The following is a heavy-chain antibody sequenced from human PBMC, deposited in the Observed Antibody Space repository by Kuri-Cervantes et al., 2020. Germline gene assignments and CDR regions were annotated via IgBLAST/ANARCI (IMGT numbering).Heavy chain of an antibody. Sequence: GGSLRLSCKASGYTFTSYDINWVRQAIGQGLEWMGWMNPKSGNTAYSQKFQGRVTMTRSTSITTAYMELSSLKPEDTAVYYCTRGGRKMSGFYWFDPWGQGTLVTVSS. J-gene: IGHJ5*01. CDR2: MNPKSGNT. V-gene: IGHV1-8*01. D-gene: IGHD1-26*01. CDR3: TRGGRKMSGFYWFDP. CDR1: GYTFTSYD.